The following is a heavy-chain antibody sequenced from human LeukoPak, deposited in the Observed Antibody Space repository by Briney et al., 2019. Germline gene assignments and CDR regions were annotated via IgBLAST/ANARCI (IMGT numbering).Heavy chain of an antibody. J-gene: IGHJ4*02. D-gene: IGHD1-26*01. Sequence: PSQTLSLTCTVSGGSISSGRYYWSWIRQSAGKGLEWVGRIYTSGSTNYNPSLKSRVTISVDTSKNQFSLKLSSVTAADTAVYYCARGEEWELLYFDYWGQGTLVTVSS. V-gene: IGHV4-61*02. CDR3: ARGEEWELLYFDY. CDR2: IYTSGST. CDR1: GGSISSGRYY.